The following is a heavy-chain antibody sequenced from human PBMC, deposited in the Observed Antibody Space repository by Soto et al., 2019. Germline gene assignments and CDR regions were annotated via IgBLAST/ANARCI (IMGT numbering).Heavy chain of an antibody. CDR1: GGSISSYY. J-gene: IGHJ6*02. CDR2: IYYSGST. Sequence: PSETLSLTCTVSGGSISSYYWSWIRQPPGQGLEWIGYIYYSGSTNYNPSLKSRVTISVDTSKNQFSLKLSSVTAADTAVYYCARLTQSIAVAGPPPDYYGMDVWGQGTTVT. D-gene: IGHD6-19*01. CDR3: ARLTQSIAVAGPPPDYYGMDV. V-gene: IGHV4-59*08.